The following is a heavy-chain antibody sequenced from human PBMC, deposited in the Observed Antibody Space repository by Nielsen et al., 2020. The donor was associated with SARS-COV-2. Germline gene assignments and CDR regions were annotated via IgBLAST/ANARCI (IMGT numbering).Heavy chain of an antibody. CDR2: ISSSSSTI. D-gene: IGHD6-19*01. CDR1: GFTFSSYS. J-gene: IGHJ6*02. V-gene: IGHV3-48*01. CDR3: AKVIAVAQDYYGVDV. Sequence: GGSLRLSCAASGFTFSSYSMNWVRQAPGKGLEWVSYISSSSSTIYYADSVKGRFTISRDNSKNTLYVQMNSLRAEDTAVYYCAKVIAVAQDYYGVDVWGQGTTVTVSS.